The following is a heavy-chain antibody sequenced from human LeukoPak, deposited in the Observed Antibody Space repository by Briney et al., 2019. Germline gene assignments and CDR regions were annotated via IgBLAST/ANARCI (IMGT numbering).Heavy chain of an antibody. V-gene: IGHV3-30*02. CDR1: RFTFSSYG. Sequence: PGGSLRLSCAASRFTFSSYGMHWVRQAPGKGLEWVAFIRYDGSNKYYADSVKGRFTISRDNSKNTLYLQMNSLRAEDTAVYYCAKGSKEVLFTRDHHMDVWGKGTTVT. CDR2: IRYDGSNK. J-gene: IGHJ6*03. CDR3: AKGSKEVLFTRDHHMDV. D-gene: IGHD3-3*01.